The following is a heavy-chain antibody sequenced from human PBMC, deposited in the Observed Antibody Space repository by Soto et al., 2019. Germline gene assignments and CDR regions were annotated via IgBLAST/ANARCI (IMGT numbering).Heavy chain of an antibody. J-gene: IGHJ6*03. V-gene: IGHV4-59*08. CDR3: ARRRPGYCSSTSCYGYYMDV. CDR1: GGSISSYY. Sequence: SETLSLTCTVSGGSISSYYWSWIRQPPGKGLEWVGYIYYSGSTNYNPSLKSRVTISVDTSKNQFSLKLSSVTAADTAVYYCARRRPGYCSSTSCYGYYMDVWGKGTTVTVSS. CDR2: IYYSGST. D-gene: IGHD2-2*01.